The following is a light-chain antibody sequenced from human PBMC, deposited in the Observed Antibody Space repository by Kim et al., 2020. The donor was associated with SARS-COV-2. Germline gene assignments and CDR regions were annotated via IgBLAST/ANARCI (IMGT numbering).Light chain of an antibody. CDR3: NSRDSSGNHVV. J-gene: IGLJ2*01. V-gene: IGLV3-19*01. CDR1: SLRSYY. CDR2: GKN. Sequence: SSELTQDPAVSVALGQTVRITCQGDSLRSYYASWYQQKPGQAPVLVIYGKNNRPSGIPDRFPGSSSGNPASLTITGAQAEDEAAYYCNSRDSSGNHVVF.